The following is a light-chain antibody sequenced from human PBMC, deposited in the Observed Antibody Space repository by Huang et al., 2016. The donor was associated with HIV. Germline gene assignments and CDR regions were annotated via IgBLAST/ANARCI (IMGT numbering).Light chain of an antibody. J-gene: IGKJ1*01. Sequence: EIVMTQSPATLSVSPGERATLSCRASQSVSSNLAWYQQKPGQAPRLLIYGASPRATGIPARFSGSVSGTEFTLTISSLQSEDFAVYYCQQYGTFGQGTKVEIK. CDR2: GAS. V-gene: IGKV3-15*01. CDR3: QQYGT. CDR1: QSVSSN.